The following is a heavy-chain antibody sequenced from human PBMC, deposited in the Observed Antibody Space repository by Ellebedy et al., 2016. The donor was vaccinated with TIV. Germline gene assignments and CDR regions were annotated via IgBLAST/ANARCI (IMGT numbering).Heavy chain of an antibody. Sequence: GSLRLXCTVSGGSISSSSYYWGWIRQPPGKGLEWIGSIYYSGSTNYNPSLKSRVTMSVDTSKNQFSLKLSSVTAADTAVYYCARFRAGYCSSTSCLDAFDIWGQGTMVTVS. V-gene: IGHV4-39*07. D-gene: IGHD2-2*01. CDR2: IYYSGST. J-gene: IGHJ3*02. CDR3: ARFRAGYCSSTSCLDAFDI. CDR1: GGSISSSSYY.